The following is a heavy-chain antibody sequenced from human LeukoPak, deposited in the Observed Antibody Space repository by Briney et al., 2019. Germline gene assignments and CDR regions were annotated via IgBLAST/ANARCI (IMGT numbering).Heavy chain of an antibody. J-gene: IGHJ4*02. V-gene: IGHV3-48*04. CDR2: ISDSGSTI. Sequence: PGGSLRLSCAASGFTFSSYAMSWVRQAPGKGLEWVSYISDSGSTIYYADSVKGRFTISRDNAKNSLYLQMNSLRAEDTAVYYCARGYCSGGSCYAYEVLDYWGQGTLVTVSS. D-gene: IGHD2-15*01. CDR3: ARGYCSGGSCYAYEVLDY. CDR1: GFTFSSYA.